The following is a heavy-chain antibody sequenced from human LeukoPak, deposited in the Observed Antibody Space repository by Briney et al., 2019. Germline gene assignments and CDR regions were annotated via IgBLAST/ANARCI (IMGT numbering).Heavy chain of an antibody. CDR1: GGSFSGYY. CDR2: INHSGST. D-gene: IGHD5-18*01. J-gene: IGHJ4*02. V-gene: IGHV4-34*01. CDR3: ARMGSYGFY. Sequence: PSETLSLTCAVYGGSFSGYYWSWIRQPPGKGVEWIGEINHSGSTNYNPSLNSRLPISLHTSKNQFSLKLSSVPAADTAVYYCARMGSYGFYWGQGTLGTVS.